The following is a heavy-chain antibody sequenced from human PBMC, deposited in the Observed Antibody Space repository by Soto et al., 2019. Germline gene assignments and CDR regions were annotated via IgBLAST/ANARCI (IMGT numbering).Heavy chain of an antibody. Sequence: PGGSLRLSCAASGFTFSSYAIIWVRQAPGKGLEWVSGITGSGGSTYYADSVKGRFTISRDNSKNTLYLQMSSLRVEDTAVYYCAKDLDPVSYDYYYYGMDVWGQGTTVTVSS. CDR3: AKDLDPVSYDYYYYGMDV. CDR2: ITGSGGST. V-gene: IGHV3-23*01. D-gene: IGHD5-18*01. CDR1: GFTFSSYA. J-gene: IGHJ6*02.